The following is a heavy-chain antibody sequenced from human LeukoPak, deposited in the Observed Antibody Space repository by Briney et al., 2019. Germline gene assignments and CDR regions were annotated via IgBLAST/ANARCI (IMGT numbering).Heavy chain of an antibody. CDR3: ARDGGSGSYYNGKTDY. D-gene: IGHD3-10*01. J-gene: IGHJ4*02. Sequence: GESLKISCKGSGYTFTGYYMHWVRQAPGQGLEWMGWINPNSGGTNYAQKFQGRVTMTRDTSISTAYMELSRLRSDDTAVYYCARDGGSGSYYNGKTDYWGQGTLVTVSS. CDR1: GYTFTGYY. V-gene: IGHV1-2*02. CDR2: INPNSGGT.